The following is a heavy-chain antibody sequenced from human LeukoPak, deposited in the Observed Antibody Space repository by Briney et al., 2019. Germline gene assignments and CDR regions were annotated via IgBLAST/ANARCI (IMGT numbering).Heavy chain of an antibody. D-gene: IGHD1-26*01. V-gene: IGHV4-4*07. CDR2: IYNSGTT. CDR1: GGSFSSYY. Sequence: SETLSLTCTVSGGSFSSYYWTWIRQPAGKGLEWIGRIYNSGTTNYSPSPESRVTMSLDTSKNRFSLSLSSVTAADTAVYYCARDRLGATGHWRIDVWGRGTLVTVSS. J-gene: IGHJ2*01. CDR3: ARDRLGATGHWRIDV.